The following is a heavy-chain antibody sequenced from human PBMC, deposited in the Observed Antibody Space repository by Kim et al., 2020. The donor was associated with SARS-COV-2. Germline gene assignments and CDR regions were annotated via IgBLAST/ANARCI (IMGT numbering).Heavy chain of an antibody. CDR1: GGSISSGGYY. D-gene: IGHD6-19*01. CDR3: ARARRGRVVDAVDI. V-gene: IGHV4-31*03. Sequence: SETLSLTCTVSGGSISSGGYYWSWIRQHPGKGLEWVGYIYYSGSTYYNPSLKSRVTIEVDTSKNQFSLKLSCVTAADTAGYYCARARRGRVVDAVDICGQGATVTLSS. J-gene: IGHJ3*02. CDR2: IYYSGST.